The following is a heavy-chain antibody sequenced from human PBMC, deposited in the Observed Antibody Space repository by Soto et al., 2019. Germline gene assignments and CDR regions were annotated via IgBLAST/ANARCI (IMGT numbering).Heavy chain of an antibody. CDR2: IWYDGSNK. CDR1: GFTFSSYG. V-gene: IGHV3-33*01. CDR3: ARDAGFGYGRHMDV. Sequence: GGSLRLSCAASGFTFSSYGMHWVRQAPGKGLEWVAVIWYDGSNKYYADSVKGRFTISRGNSKNTLYLQMNSLRAEDTAVYYCARDAGFGYGRHMDVWGKGTTVTVSS. J-gene: IGHJ6*03. D-gene: IGHD5-12*01.